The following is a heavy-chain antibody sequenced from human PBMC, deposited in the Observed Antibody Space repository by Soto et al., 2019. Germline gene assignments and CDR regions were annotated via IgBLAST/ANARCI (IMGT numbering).Heavy chain of an antibody. J-gene: IGHJ5*02. CDR1: GFSLSNARMG. CDR3: ARIFTTYSSGAFDP. V-gene: IGHV2-26*01. CDR2: IFSNDEK. Sequence: QVTLKESGPVLVKPTETLTLTCTVSGFSLSNARMGVSWIRQPPGKALEWLAHIFSNDEKSYSTSLKSRLTNSKDTSKSKLDLKMTNMTPVDTARYYRARIFTTYSSGAFDPWGQGTLRTVSS. D-gene: IGHD6-19*01.